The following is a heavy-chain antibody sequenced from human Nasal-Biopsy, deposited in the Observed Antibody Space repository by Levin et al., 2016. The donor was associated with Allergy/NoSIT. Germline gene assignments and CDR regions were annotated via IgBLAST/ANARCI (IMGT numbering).Heavy chain of an antibody. V-gene: IGHV3-23*01. CDR2: VSGDTT. Sequence: GESLKISCTASGFVFRQFALTWVRQAPGKGLEWVASVSGDTTYYADPVKGRFTVSRDNSKNKMFVHMSSLRAEDTAVYYCAAEPNFADPYYYGLDVWGQGTTVTVSS. CDR1: GFVFRQFA. J-gene: IGHJ6*02. CDR3: AAEPNFADPYYYGLDV.